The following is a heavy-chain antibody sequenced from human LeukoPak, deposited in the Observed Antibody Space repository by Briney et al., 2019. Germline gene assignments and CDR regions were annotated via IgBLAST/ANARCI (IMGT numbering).Heavy chain of an antibody. Sequence: PGGSLRLSCTVSGFTFSNYAMNWVRQAPGKGLEWVSGISGRGGSTYYAVSAKGRFTISRDNSKNTVYLQLNSLRAEDTALYYCARAEGGGPQNFDYWGQGTLVTVSS. V-gene: IGHV3-23*01. D-gene: IGHD3-16*01. CDR1: GFTFSNYA. CDR3: ARAEGGGPQNFDY. J-gene: IGHJ4*02. CDR2: ISGRGGST.